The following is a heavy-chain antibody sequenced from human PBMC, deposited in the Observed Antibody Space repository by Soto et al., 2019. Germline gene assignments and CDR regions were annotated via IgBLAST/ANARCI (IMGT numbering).Heavy chain of an antibody. CDR1: GGSMNYYY. J-gene: IGHJ5*02. D-gene: IGHD3-22*01. Sequence: SETLSLTCSVSGGSMNYYYWTWIRQSPGKGLERIGSVSHTGSTTYSPSLKSRVVISLDTSRNQFSLTLSSVTAADTAVYFCARYSPPKKAYDSNPGWFDPWGQGTLVTVSS. CDR3: ARYSPPKKAYDSNPGWFDP. CDR2: VSHTGST. V-gene: IGHV4-59*03.